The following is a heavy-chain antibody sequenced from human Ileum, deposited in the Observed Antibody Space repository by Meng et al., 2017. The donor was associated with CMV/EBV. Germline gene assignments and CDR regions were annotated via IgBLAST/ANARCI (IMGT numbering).Heavy chain of an antibody. V-gene: IGHV3-7*01. Sequence: GESLKISCAASGFVFSSFWMTWVRQAPGKGLEWEATIKQPGREKFYADSVKGRFTISRDNAKNSVFLQMNSLRNEDTGVYYCARDLTTDYNYYYGMDVWGHGATVTVSS. CDR2: IKQPGREK. CDR1: GFVFSSFW. J-gene: IGHJ6*02. CDR3: ARDLTTDYNYYYGMDV. D-gene: IGHD1-14*01.